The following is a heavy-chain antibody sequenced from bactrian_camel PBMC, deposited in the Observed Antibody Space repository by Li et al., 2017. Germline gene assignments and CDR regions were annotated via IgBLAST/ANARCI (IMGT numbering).Heavy chain of an antibody. J-gene: IGHJ6*01. CDR1: GFTFNSYY. CDR3: AADVAVVAGALGY. D-gene: IGHD6*01. V-gene: IGHV3S6*01. CDR2: IAVVGTET. Sequence: HVQLVESGGDLVQPGGSLRVSCEYSGFTFNSYYIAWVRQAPGKGLEWVASIAVVGTETYYTDSVKGRFTISRDSAKNMLYLQMNSLKPEDTAVYYCAADVAVVAGALGYWGQGTQVTVS.